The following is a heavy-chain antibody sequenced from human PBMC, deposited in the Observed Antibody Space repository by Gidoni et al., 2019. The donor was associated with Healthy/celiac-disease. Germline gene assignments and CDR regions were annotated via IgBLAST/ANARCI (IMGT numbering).Heavy chain of an antibody. CDR2: VYYTGST. Sequence: QVQLQESGPGLLRPSATLSLTCSVSGGYINSYYWNWIRQPPGKGLEWIGYVYYTGSTSYNPALKSRLTISADTSKNRVSLKLTSVTAADTAVYYCAREGLELRDAFDIWGQGTLVTVSS. CDR3: AREGLELRDAFDI. CDR1: GGYINSYY. V-gene: IGHV4-59*01. J-gene: IGHJ3*02. D-gene: IGHD1-7*01.